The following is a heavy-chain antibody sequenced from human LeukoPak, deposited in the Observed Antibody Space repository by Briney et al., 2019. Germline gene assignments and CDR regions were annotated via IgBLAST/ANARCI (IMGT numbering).Heavy chain of an antibody. CDR3: ARVTNYYDSSGYFH. CDR2: INPNSGGT. V-gene: IGHV1-2*02. Sequence: ASMKVSCKASGYTFTGYYMHWVRQAPGQGLEWMGWINPNSGGTNYAQKFQGRVTMTRDTSISTAYMELSRLRSDDTAVYYCARVTNYYDSSGYFHWGQGTLVTVSS. CDR1: GYTFTGYY. J-gene: IGHJ4*02. D-gene: IGHD3-22*01.